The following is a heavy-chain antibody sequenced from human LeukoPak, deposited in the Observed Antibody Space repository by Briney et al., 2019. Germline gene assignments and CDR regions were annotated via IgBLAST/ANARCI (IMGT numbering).Heavy chain of an antibody. CDR3: ARALAVVKYYFDP. CDR1: GGTFSSNA. J-gene: IGHJ5*02. V-gene: IGHV1-69*06. Sequence: SVKVSCKASGGTFSSNAISWVRQAPGQGLEWMGGIIPMFGTTDYAPRFQGRVTITADKFTSTAYMELTSLRSEDTAVYYCARALAVVKYYFDPWGQGTLVTVSS. CDR2: IIPMFGTT. D-gene: IGHD2/OR15-2a*01.